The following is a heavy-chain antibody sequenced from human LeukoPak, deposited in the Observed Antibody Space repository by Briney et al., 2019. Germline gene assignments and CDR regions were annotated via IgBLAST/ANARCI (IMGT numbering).Heavy chain of an antibody. CDR3: ARRRAGYGYDY. Sequence: PGGSLRLSCAASGFTFSNYGMHWVRQAAGKGLEWVSRITSAGDTYYPGSVKGRFTISRENAKSSVYLQMNSLRAGDTAVYYCARRRAGYGYDYWGQGTLVTVSS. J-gene: IGHJ4*02. CDR2: ITSAGDT. D-gene: IGHD5-18*01. CDR1: GFTFSNYG. V-gene: IGHV3-13*01.